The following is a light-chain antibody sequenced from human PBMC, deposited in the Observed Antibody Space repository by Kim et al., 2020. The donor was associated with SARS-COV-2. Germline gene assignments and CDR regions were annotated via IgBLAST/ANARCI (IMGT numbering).Light chain of an antibody. CDR2: DLS. CDR3: QQYNHWSSCT. J-gene: IGKJ1*01. V-gene: IGKV3-15*01. Sequence: EIMMTQSPSTLSVSPGDRATLSGRVSLSVNTNLAWDQQRPGQAPRLLIFDLSTRATGIPARFSGTGSGTDFTLTINSLQSEDSAVYYCQQYNHWSSCTFRQGTKADI. CDR1: LSVNTN.